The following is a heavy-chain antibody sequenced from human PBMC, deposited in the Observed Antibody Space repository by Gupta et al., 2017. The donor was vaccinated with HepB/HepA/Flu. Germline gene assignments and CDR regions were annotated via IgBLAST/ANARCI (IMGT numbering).Heavy chain of an antibody. CDR1: GFTFDDYG. D-gene: IGHD3-16*02. J-gene: IGHJ5*02. CDR2: INWNGGST. V-gene: IGHV3-20*01. CDR3: AREKYDYVWGSYRFGYNWFDP. Sequence: EVQLVESGGGVVRPGGSLRLSCAASGFTFDDYGMSWVRQAPGKGLEWVSGINWNGGSTGYADSVKGRFTISRDNAKNSLYLQMNSLRAEDTALYHCAREKYDYVWGSYRFGYNWFDPWGQGTLVTVSS.